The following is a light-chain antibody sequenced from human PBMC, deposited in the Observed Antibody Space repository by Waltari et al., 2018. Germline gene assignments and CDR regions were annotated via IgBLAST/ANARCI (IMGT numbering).Light chain of an antibody. CDR3: GTWDNSLTAWV. CDR1: SSTIGHTP. V-gene: IGLV1-51*02. CDR2: EDN. Sequence: QSVFPQPPSLSAAPGPKVHIPCYISSSTIGHTPFFLYQHLPGTAPKLLIYEDNKRPSGTPDRFSASKSGTSATLDITGLQTGDEADYYCGTWDNSLTAWVFGGGTKLTVL. J-gene: IGLJ3*02.